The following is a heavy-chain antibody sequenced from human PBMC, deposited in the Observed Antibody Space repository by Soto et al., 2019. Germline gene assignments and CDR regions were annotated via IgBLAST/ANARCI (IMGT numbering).Heavy chain of an antibody. CDR2: INPNSGGT. J-gene: IGHJ4*02. Sequence: ASVKVSCKASGYTFTGYYMHWVRQAPGQGLEWMGWINPNSGGTNYAQKFQGWVTMTRDTSISTAYMELSRLRSDDTAVYYCARVLIAVAGDRSDPYKCYFDYWGQGTLVTVSS. CDR3: ARVLIAVAGDRSDPYKCYFDY. CDR1: GYTFTGYY. D-gene: IGHD6-19*01. V-gene: IGHV1-2*04.